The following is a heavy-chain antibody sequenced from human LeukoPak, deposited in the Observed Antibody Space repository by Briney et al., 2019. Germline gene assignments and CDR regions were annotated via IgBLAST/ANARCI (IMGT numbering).Heavy chain of an antibody. J-gene: IGHJ5*02. V-gene: IGHV3-53*01. CDR1: GFTVSSNY. CDR3: ARQYSYGFHLLS. D-gene: IGHD5-18*01. CDR2: IYSGGST. Sequence: GGSLRLSCAASGFTVSSNYMSWVRQAPGKGLERVSVIYSGGSTYYADSVKGRFTISRDNSKNTLYLQMNSLRAEDTAVYYCARQYSYGFHLLSWGQGTLVTVSS.